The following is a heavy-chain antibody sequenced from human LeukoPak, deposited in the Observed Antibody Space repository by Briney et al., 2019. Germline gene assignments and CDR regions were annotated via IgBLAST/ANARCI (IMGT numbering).Heavy chain of an antibody. CDR1: GFTFSSYV. Sequence: GGSLRLSCAASGFTFSSYVMHWVRQAPGKGLEWVAIISYDGSNEYYADSVKGRFTISRDNSKNTLYLQMNSLRAADTAVYYCARDGVTMKILEYWGQGTLVTVSS. CDR2: ISYDGSNE. D-gene: IGHD3-22*01. CDR3: ARDGVTMKILEY. J-gene: IGHJ4*02. V-gene: IGHV3-30*04.